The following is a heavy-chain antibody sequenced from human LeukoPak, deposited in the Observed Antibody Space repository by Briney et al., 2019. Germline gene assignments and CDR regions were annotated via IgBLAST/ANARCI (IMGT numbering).Heavy chain of an antibody. CDR2: IYYSGST. CDR1: GGSISSSSHS. J-gene: IGHJ4*02. CDR3: ARPIIVGAADYFDY. Sequence: SETLSLTCTVSGGSISSSSHSWGWIRQPPGKGLEWIGSIYYSGSTYYNPSLKSRVTISVDTSKNQFSLKLSSVTAADTAVYYCARPIIVGAADYFDYWGQGTLVTVSS. D-gene: IGHD1-26*01. V-gene: IGHV4-39*01.